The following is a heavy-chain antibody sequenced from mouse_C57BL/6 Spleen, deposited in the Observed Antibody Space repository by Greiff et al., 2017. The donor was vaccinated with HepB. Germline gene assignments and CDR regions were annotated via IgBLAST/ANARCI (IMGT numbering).Heavy chain of an antibody. CDR3: ARQVYYYGSSSTYFDG. D-gene: IGHD1-1*01. Sequence: EVQLVESGGDLVKPGGSLKLSCAASGFTFSSYGMSWVRQTPDKRLEWVATISSGGSYTYYPDSVKGRFTISRDNAKNTLYLQMSSLKTEDTAMYDWARQVYYYGSSSTYFDGWGTGTTVTVSS. V-gene: IGHV5-6*01. CDR2: ISSGGSYT. J-gene: IGHJ1*03. CDR1: GFTFSSYG.